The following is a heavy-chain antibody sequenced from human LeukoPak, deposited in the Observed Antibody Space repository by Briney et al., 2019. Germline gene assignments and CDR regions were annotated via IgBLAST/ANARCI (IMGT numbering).Heavy chain of an antibody. V-gene: IGHV4-4*07. D-gene: IGHD6-19*01. Sequence: PSETLSLTCTVSGGSISSYYWSWIRQPAGKGLEWIGRIYTSGSTNYNPSLKSRVTISVDTSKNQFSLKLSSVTAADTAVYYRARVYYQSYSSGRESDYWGQGTLVAVSS. CDR2: IYTSGST. CDR3: ARVYYQSYSSGRESDY. J-gene: IGHJ4*02. CDR1: GGSISSYY.